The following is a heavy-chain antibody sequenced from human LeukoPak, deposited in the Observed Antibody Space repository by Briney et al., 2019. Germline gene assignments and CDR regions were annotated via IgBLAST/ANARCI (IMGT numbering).Heavy chain of an antibody. CDR1: GFIFSSYW. D-gene: IGHD5-18*01. CDR3: ARDAGYGYDRFDY. CDR2: IKEDGSDK. J-gene: IGHJ4*02. V-gene: IGHV3-7*01. Sequence: GGSLRLSCAASGFIFSSYWMAWVRQAPGKGLEWVANIKEDGSDKNYVESLKGRFTISRDNAKNSLYLQMDSLRAEDTAVYYCARDAGYGYDRFDYWAQETHVTVSS.